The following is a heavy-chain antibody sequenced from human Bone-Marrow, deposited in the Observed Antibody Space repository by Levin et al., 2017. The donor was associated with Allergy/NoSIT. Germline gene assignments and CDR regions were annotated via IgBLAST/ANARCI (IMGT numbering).Heavy chain of an antibody. CDR1: GFSFSFYG. V-gene: IGHV3-33*01. CDR3: ARDGCTTTSCNQFDY. Sequence: GESLKISCAASGFSFSFYGMHWVRQAPGKGLEWVAVIWYDGTNKYYGDSVKGRFTISRDNSMNTLYLQMNSLRAQDTGVYYCARDGCTTTSCNQFDYWGQGTLVTVSS. J-gene: IGHJ4*02. CDR2: IWYDGTNK. D-gene: IGHD2-2*01.